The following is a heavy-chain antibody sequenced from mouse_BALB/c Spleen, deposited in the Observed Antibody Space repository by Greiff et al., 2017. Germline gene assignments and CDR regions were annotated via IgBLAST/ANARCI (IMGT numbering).Heavy chain of an antibody. Sequence: VQLQQSGPELVKPGASVKMSCKASGYTFTSYVMHWVKQKPGQSLEWIGYINPYNDGTKYNEKFKGKATLTSDKSSSTAYMELSSLTSEDSAVYYCARTATVPRGWFAYWGQGTLVTVSA. CDR2: INPYNDGT. V-gene: IGHV1-14*01. CDR3: ARTATVPRGWFAY. CDR1: GYTFTSYV. D-gene: IGHD1-1*01. J-gene: IGHJ3*01.